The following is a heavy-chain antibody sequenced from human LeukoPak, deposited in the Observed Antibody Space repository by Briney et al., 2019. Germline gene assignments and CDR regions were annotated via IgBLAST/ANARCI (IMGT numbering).Heavy chain of an antibody. J-gene: IGHJ4*02. V-gene: IGHV3-15*01. CDR3: TTDFSGYSYGSFFDY. Sequence: GGSLRLSCAASGFTFSNAWMSWVRQAPGKGLEWVGRIKSKTDGGTPDYAAPVKGRFTISRDDSKNTLYLQMNSLKTEDTAVYYCTTDFSGYSYGSFFDYWGQGTLVTVSS. CDR2: IKSKTDGGTP. D-gene: IGHD5-18*01. CDR1: GFTFSNAW.